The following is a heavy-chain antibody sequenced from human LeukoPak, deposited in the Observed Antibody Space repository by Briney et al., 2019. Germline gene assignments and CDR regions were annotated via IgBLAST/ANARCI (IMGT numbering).Heavy chain of an antibody. V-gene: IGHV3-23*01. D-gene: IGHD5-12*01. CDR2: ISGSGGST. J-gene: IGHJ3*02. Sequence: GGSLRLSCAASGFTFISYAMSWVRQAPGKGLEWVSAISGSGGSTYYADSVKGRFTISRDNSKNTLYLQMNSLRAEDTAVYYCRAYDHNYHAFDIWGQGTMVTVSS. CDR1: GFTFISYA. CDR3: RAYDHNYHAFDI.